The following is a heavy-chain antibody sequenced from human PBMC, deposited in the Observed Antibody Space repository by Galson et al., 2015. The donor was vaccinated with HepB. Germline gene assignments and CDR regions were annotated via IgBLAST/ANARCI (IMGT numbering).Heavy chain of an antibody. CDR2: INPNSGGT. Sequence: SVKVSCKASGYTFIGYHMHWVRQAPGQGLEWMGRINPNSGGTNYAQKFQGRVTMTRDTSISTAYMELSSLRSDDTAVYYCAREGHYDSSPETRYWGQGTLVTVSS. J-gene: IGHJ4*02. D-gene: IGHD3-22*01. V-gene: IGHV1-2*06. CDR1: GYTFIGYH. CDR3: AREGHYDSSPETRY.